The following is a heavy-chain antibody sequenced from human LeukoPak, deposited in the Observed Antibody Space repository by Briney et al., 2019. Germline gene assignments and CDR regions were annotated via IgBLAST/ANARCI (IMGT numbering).Heavy chain of an antibody. J-gene: IGHJ6*03. D-gene: IGHD3-10*01. CDR3: ARVFDSGSQAYFYYMDV. Sequence: GSLRLSCATSGFTFNDYAMYWVRQAPGKGLEWIGYIYYSGSTNYNSSFKSRVTISIDTSKNQFSLRLSSVTAADTAVYYCARVFDSGSQAYFYYMDVWGKGTTVTISS. CDR1: GFTFNDYA. V-gene: IGHV4-59*01. CDR2: IYYSGST.